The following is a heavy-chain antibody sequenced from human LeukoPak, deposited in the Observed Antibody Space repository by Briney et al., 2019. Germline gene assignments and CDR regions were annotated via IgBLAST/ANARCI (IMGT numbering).Heavy chain of an antibody. D-gene: IGHD3-16*01. CDR3: ARGYGGIYYYYMDV. J-gene: IGHJ6*03. Sequence: SETLSLTCAVYGGSFSGYYWSWIRQPPGKGLEWIGEINHSGSINYSPSLKSRVTISADTSKNQFSLKLRSVTAADTSVYYCARGYGGIYYYYMDVWGRGTTVTVSS. CDR1: GGSFSGYY. CDR2: INHSGSI. V-gene: IGHV4-34*01.